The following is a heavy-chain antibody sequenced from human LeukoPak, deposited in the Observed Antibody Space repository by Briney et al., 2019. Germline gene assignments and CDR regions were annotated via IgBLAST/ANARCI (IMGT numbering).Heavy chain of an antibody. CDR2: INPDSGGI. Sequence: ASVKVSCKASGYTFTDFYIHWVRQAPGQGLEWMGWINPDSGGIVYAQKFQGRVIMTRDTSISTPYMELTRLRSDDTAVYYCATPGRYDSSLLAGHWGQGTLVTVSS. J-gene: IGHJ4*02. CDR3: ATPGRYDSSLLAGH. CDR1: GYTFTDFY. V-gene: IGHV1-2*02. D-gene: IGHD3-22*01.